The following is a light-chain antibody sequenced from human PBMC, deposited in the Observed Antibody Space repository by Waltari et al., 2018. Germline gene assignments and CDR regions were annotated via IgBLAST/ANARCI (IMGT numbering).Light chain of an antibody. CDR1: KLGDKF. CDR3: QAWDSGTGV. V-gene: IGLV3-1*01. CDR2: QDN. J-gene: IGLJ1*01. Sequence: SYELTQPPSVSVSPGQTASITCPGDKLGDKFSCWYQQKPGQSPVVVIYQDNKRPSGIPERFSGSNSGNTATLTISGTQAMDEADYYCQAWDSGTGVFGTGTKVTVL.